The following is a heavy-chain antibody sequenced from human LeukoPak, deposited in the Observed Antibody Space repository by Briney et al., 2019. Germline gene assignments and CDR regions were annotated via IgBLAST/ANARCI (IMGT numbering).Heavy chain of an antibody. CDR3: ATMFGESSDFDH. V-gene: IGHV4-4*07. Sequence: SETLSLTCVVSGGSISAYYWNWIRQPAGKGLEWIGRLHSSGETTSNPSLMSRASTSLDTSRTHFTLKLTSVTAADTAIYYCATMFGESSDFDHWGQGTLVTVSS. D-gene: IGHD3-10*02. CDR1: GGSISAYY. CDR2: LHSSGET. J-gene: IGHJ4*02.